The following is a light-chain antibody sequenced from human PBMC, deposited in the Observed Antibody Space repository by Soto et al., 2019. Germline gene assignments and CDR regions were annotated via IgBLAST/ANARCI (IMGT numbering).Light chain of an antibody. Sequence: QSVLTQPPSVSGAPGQRVTISCTGSSSNIGAGYDVHWYQQLPGTAPKLLIHGNSNRPSGVPDRFSGSKSGTSASLAITGLQAEDEADYYCHSYDSSLSAVVFGGGTKLTV. J-gene: IGLJ2*01. CDR1: SSNIGAGYD. CDR2: GNS. CDR3: HSYDSSLSAVV. V-gene: IGLV1-40*01.